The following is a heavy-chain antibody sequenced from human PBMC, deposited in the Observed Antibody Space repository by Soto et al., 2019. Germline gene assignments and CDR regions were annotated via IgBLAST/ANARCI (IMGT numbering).Heavy chain of an antibody. CDR3: ANLYIAVAERWFDP. CDR1: GFTFSSYA. J-gene: IGHJ5*02. Sequence: EVKLLESGGGLGQPGGSLRLSCAASGFTFSSYAMSWVRQAPGKGLEWVSAISGSGGSTYYADSVKGRFTISRDNSKNTLYLQMNSLRAEDTAVYYCANLYIAVAERWFDPWGQGTLVTVSS. D-gene: IGHD6-19*01. V-gene: IGHV3-23*01. CDR2: ISGSGGST.